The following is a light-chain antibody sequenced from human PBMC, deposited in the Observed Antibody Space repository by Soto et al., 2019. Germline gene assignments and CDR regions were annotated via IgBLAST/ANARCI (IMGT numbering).Light chain of an antibody. J-gene: IGKJ1*01. CDR3: QQSGSSRPS. CDR1: QSVSSNY. Sequence: EIVLTQSPGTLSLSPGERATLSCRASQSVSSNYLAWYQRKPGQAPRLPLYGASSRATGIPNRFSGSGSGTAFTPTITTLEPVDFAVDYCQQSGSSRPSFGRGTEV. V-gene: IGKV3-20*01. CDR2: GAS.